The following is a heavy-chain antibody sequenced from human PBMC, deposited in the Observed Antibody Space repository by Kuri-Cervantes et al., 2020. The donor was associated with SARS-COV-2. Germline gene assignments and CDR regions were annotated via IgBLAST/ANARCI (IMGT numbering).Heavy chain of an antibody. CDR3: ARAGEWLFGDAFDI. CDR1: GDSVSSNSAA. Sequence: SETLSLTCAISGDSVSSNSAAWNWIRQSPSRGLEWLGRTYYRSKWYNDYAVSVKSRITINPDTSKNQFSLQLNSVTAADTAVYYCARAGEWLFGDAFDIWGQGTMVTVSS. J-gene: IGHJ3*02. CDR2: TYYRSKWYN. V-gene: IGHV6-1*01. D-gene: IGHD3-3*01.